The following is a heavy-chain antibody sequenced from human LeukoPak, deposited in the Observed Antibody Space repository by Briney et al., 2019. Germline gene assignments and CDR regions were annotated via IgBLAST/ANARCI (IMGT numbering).Heavy chain of an antibody. Sequence: SETLSLTCTVSGGSISSTIYYWGWARQPPGKGLEWIGNNYHSGSTYYNPSLKSRVTISVDTSKGQFSLQLTSVTAADTAVYFCASGIGRAANFDYWGQGALVTVSS. J-gene: IGHJ4*02. V-gene: IGHV4-39*07. CDR1: GGSISSTIYY. CDR3: ASGIGRAANFDY. CDR2: NYHSGST. D-gene: IGHD6-13*01.